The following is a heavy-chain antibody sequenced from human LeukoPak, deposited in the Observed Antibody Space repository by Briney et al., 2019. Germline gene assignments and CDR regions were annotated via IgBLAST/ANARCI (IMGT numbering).Heavy chain of an antibody. CDR2: IYTSWSS. CDR1: DGSFSSYY. J-gene: IGHJ4*02. CDR3: ARDLDSIFDY. D-gene: IGHD3/OR15-3a*01. Sequence: SSETLSLTCALYDGSFSSYYWSWIRQPAGKGLEWIGRIYTSWSSNYNPSLKSRVTISVDTSKNQFSLKLSSVTAADTAVYYCARDLDSIFDYWGQGTLVTVSS. V-gene: IGHV4-4*07.